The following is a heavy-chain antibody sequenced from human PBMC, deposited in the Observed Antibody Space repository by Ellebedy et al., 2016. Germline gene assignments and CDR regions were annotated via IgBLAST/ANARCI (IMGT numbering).Heavy chain of an antibody. CDR2: FDPEDGET. J-gene: IGHJ4*02. CDR3: ATEPVYSGSYGDFDY. V-gene: IGHV1-24*01. Sequence: ASVKVSXXVSGYTLTELSMHWVRQAPGKGLEWMGGFDPEDGETIYAQKFQGRVTMTEDTSTDTAYMELSSLRSEDTAVYYCATEPVYSGSYGDFDYWGQGTLVTVSS. D-gene: IGHD1-26*01. CDR1: GYTLTELS.